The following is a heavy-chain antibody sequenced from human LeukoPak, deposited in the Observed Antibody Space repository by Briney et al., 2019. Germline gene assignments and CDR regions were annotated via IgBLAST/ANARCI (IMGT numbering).Heavy chain of an antibody. Sequence: GGSLRLSCAASEVTVTSNYLSWVRQAPGKGLQWVSVIYPGGDIYYSDSVKGRFIVSRDNSKNTLSLQMNSLRAEDTAVYYCARMRLNGEFDYWGQGTLVTVSS. CDR3: ARMRLNGEFDY. D-gene: IGHD2-8*01. J-gene: IGHJ4*02. CDR1: EVTVTSNY. CDR2: IYPGGDI. V-gene: IGHV3-53*01.